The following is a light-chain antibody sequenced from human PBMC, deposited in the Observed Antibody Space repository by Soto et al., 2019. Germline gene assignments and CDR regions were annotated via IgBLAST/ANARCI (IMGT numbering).Light chain of an antibody. V-gene: IGKV3-11*01. CDR1: QSIDGY. CDR3: QQRSNWPLT. CDR2: DSS. J-gene: IGKJ4*01. Sequence: EIVLTHYPATLSLSPGDRASLSCRASQSIDGYLAWYHQKPGQPPRLLFYDSSNRATGIPARFSAFGSGTDFTLTISALEPEDFAVYYCQQRSNWPLTFGGGTKVDIK.